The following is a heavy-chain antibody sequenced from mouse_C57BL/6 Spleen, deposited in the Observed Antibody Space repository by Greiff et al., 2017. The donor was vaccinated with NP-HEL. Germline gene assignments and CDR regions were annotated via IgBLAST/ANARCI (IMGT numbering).Heavy chain of an antibody. V-gene: IGHV1-4*01. J-gene: IGHJ4*01. CDR1: GYTFTSYT. D-gene: IGHD4-1*01. CDR3: ARTGTDYAMDY. Sequence: QVQLKQSGAELVRPGASVTMSCKASGYTFTSYTMHWVKQRPGPGLEWIGYINPSSGYTKYNQKFKDKATLTADKSSSTAYMQLSSLTSEDSAVYYCARTGTDYAMDYWGQGTSVTVSS. CDR2: INPSSGYT.